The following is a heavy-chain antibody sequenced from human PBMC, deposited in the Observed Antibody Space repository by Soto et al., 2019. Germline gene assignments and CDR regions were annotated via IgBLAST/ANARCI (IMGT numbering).Heavy chain of an antibody. D-gene: IGHD4-17*01. CDR2: INHSGST. V-gene: IGHV4-34*01. CDR1: GGSFSGYY. CDR3: AREGRGGLTTVTTIHPDAFDI. Sequence: SETLSLTCAVYGGSFSGYYWSWIRQPPGKGLEWIGEINHSGSTNYNPSLKSRVTISVETSKNQFSLKLSSVTAADTAVYYCAREGRGGLTTVTTIHPDAFDIWGQGTMVTVSS. J-gene: IGHJ3*02.